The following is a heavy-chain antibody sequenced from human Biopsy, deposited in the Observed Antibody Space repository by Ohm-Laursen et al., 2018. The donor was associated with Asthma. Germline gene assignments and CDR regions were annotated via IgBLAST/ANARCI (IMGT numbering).Heavy chain of an antibody. D-gene: IGHD1-14*01. J-gene: IGHJ4*02. CDR1: GVTFSDHY. Sequence: SLRLSCAASGVTFSDHYMSWIRQAPGKGLEWVSFIDSRSFSTTYADSVKGRITISRDNAKNSLYLQMNSLRAEDTAVYYCARDGPELPTELDYWGPGTLVTVSS. V-gene: IGHV3-11*06. CDR3: ARDGPELPTELDY. CDR2: IDSRSFST.